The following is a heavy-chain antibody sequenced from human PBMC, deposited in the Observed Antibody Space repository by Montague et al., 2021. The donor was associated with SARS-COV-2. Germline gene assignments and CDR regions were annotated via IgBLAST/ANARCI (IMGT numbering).Heavy chain of an antibody. CDR1: GGSISSSSYY. Sequence: ETLSLTCTVSGGSISSSSYYWGWIRQPPGKGLEWIGSIYYSGSTYYNPSLKSRVTISVDTSKNQFSLKLSSVTAADTAVYYCATYYDILTGYYIDASDIWGQGTMVTVSS. CDR2: IYYSGST. J-gene: IGHJ3*02. V-gene: IGHV4-39*01. CDR3: ATYYDILTGYYIDASDI. D-gene: IGHD3-9*01.